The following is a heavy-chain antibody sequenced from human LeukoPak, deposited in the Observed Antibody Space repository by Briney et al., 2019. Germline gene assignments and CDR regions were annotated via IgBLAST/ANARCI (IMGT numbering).Heavy chain of an antibody. V-gene: IGHV3-7*01. D-gene: IGHD3-22*01. J-gene: IGHJ4*02. CDR1: GFTFSSYW. Sequence: GGSLRLSCAASGFTFSSYWMSWVRQAPGKGLEWVANIKQDGSEKYYVDSVKGRFTISRDNAKNSLYLQMNSLRAEDTAVHYCARDLEYYYDSSGYYPWYFDYWGQGTLVTVSS. CDR3: ARDLEYYYDSSGYYPWYFDY. CDR2: IKQDGSEK.